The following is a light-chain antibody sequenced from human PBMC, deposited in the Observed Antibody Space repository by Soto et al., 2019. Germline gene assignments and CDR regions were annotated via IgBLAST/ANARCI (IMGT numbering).Light chain of an antibody. V-gene: IGKV3-20*01. Sequence: EIVLTQSPGTLSLSPGETATLSCRASQSVSSNNLAWYVQKAGQTPRLLIYGASSRATGIPDRFSGSGSGTDFTLTISRLEPEDFAVYYCQQYDNSITFGQGTRLEIE. CDR3: QQYDNSIT. CDR1: QSVSSNN. J-gene: IGKJ5*01. CDR2: GAS.